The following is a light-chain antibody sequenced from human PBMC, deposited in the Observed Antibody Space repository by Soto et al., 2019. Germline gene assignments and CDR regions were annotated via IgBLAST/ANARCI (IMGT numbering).Light chain of an antibody. Sequence: DIHLTHSPSTLSASVGDKVTITYRASQSISSWLAWYQQKPGKAPKLLIYKASSLESGVSSRFSGSGSGTEFTLTISSLQPDDFATYYCQRYNSYPWTFGQGTKVDSK. CDR3: QRYNSYPWT. V-gene: IGKV1-5*03. CDR1: QSISSW. CDR2: KAS. J-gene: IGKJ1*01.